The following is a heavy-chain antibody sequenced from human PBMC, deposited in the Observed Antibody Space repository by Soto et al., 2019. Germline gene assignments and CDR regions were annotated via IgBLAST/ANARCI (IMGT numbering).Heavy chain of an antibody. CDR1: GGSISSGGYS. CDR3: ARERSPVGGSFDY. V-gene: IGHV4-30-2*01. J-gene: IGHJ4*02. Sequence: PSETLSLTCAVSGGSISSGGYSWSWIRQPPGKGLEWIGYIYHSGSTYYNPSLKSRVTISVDRSKNQFSLKLSSVTAADTAVYYCARERSPVGGSFDYWGQGTLVTVSS. CDR2: IYHSGST. D-gene: IGHD1-26*01.